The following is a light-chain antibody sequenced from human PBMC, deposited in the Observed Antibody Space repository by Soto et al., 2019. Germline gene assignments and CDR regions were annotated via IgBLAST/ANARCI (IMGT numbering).Light chain of an antibody. Sequence: DIQMPQSPSSVSASVGDRVSITCRASQGISNWLAWYQQKPGRAPKLLIYTGSSLQSGVPSRFSVSGSWTDFTLTNSSLQPEDVATYYGQQANSFPLTFGGGTKVEIK. V-gene: IGKV1-12*01. CDR1: QGISNW. CDR3: QQANSFPLT. J-gene: IGKJ4*01. CDR2: TGS.